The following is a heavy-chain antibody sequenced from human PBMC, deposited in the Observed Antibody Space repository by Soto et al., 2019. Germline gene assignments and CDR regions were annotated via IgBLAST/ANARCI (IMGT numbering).Heavy chain of an antibody. CDR3: ARVIRGAYYNSPLDT. CDR1: GYTFTGYF. D-gene: IGHD3-10*01. V-gene: IGHV1-2*02. Sequence: QVQLLQSGAEVKKPGASVKVSCKASGYTFTGYFMHWVRQAPGQGLEWMGWINPYSGGADYAQSFQGRVTMTRDTSISTVYMALCRLRFDETAVYYCARVIRGAYYNSPLDTWGQGTVVTVSS. J-gene: IGHJ5*02. CDR2: INPYSGGA.